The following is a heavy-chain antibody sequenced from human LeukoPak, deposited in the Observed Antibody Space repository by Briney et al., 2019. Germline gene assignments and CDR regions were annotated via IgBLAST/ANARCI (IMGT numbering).Heavy chain of an antibody. J-gene: IGHJ3*02. CDR2: ISNDGNSQ. V-gene: IGHV3-30*04. D-gene: IGHD2/OR15-2a*01. Sequence: GGSLRLSCAASGFTFSSYAMHWVRQAPGKGLEWLAVISNDGNSQHYADAVKGRFTMSRDSSKNTLYLQMNGLRPEDTALYYCARESGGNYFRFLDLDIWGQGTMVTVSS. CDR1: GFTFSSYA. CDR3: ARESGGNYFRFLDLDI.